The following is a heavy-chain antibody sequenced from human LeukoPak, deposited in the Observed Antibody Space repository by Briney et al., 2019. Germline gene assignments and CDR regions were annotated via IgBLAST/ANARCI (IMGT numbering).Heavy chain of an antibody. CDR2: IYYSGST. CDR3: ARGPAAIHP. Sequence: SETLSLTCTVSGGTISSSSYYWGWIRQPPGKGLEWIGSIYYSGSTYYNPSLKSRVTIPVDTSKNQFFLKLSSVTAADTADYYCARGPAAIHPWGQGTLVTVSS. V-gene: IGHV4-39*01. CDR1: GGTISSSSYY. J-gene: IGHJ5*02. D-gene: IGHD2-2*01.